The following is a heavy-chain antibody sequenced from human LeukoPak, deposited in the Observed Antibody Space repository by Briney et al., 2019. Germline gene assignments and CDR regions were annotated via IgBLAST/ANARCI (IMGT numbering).Heavy chain of an antibody. CDR3: ARSASGSYYDYYYYYMDV. V-gene: IGHV1-18*01. D-gene: IGHD1-26*01. CDR1: GYTFTSYG. J-gene: IGHJ6*03. CDR2: ISAYNGNT. Sequence: ASVKVSCKASGYTFTSYGISWVRQAPGQGLEWMGWISAYNGNTNYAQKLQGRVTMTTDTSTSTAYMELRSLRSDDTAVYCCARSASGSYYDYYYYYMDVWGKGTTVTVSS.